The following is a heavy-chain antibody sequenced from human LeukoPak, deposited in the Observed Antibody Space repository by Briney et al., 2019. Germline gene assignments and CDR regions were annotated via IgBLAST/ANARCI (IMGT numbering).Heavy chain of an antibody. CDR3: AKGQGSGYYQTYDY. V-gene: IGHV3-30*18. J-gene: IGHJ4*02. CDR1: GFTFSSYA. D-gene: IGHD3-22*01. CDR2: ISYDGSNK. Sequence: GGSLRLSCAASGFTFSSYAMHWVRQAPGKGLEWVAVISYDGSNKYYADSVKGRFTISRENSKNTLYLQMNSLRAEDTAVYYCAKGQGSGYYQTYDYWGQGTLVTVSS.